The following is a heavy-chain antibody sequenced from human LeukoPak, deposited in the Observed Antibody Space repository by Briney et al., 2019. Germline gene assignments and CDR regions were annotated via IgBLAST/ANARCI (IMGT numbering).Heavy chain of an antibody. D-gene: IGHD3-22*01. CDR2: ISYDGSNK. CDR1: GFTFSSYG. V-gene: IGHV3-30*18. J-gene: IGHJ4*02. CDR3: AKGRATYYYDSSGLDYFDY. Sequence: GRSLRLSCAASGFTFSSYGMHWVRQAPGKGLEWVAVISYDGSNKYYADSVKGRFAISRDNSKSALYLRMNSLRAEDMAVYYCAKGRATYYYDSSGLDYFDYWGQGTLVTVSS.